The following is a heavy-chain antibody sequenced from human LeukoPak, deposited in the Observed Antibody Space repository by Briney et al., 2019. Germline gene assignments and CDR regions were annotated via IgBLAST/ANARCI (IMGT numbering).Heavy chain of an antibody. V-gene: IGHV5-51*01. J-gene: IGHJ4*02. Sequence: GESLKISCKGSGYSFTNYWIGWVRQMPGNGLEWMGIISPDDSDTRYSPSFQGQVTISADKSISTAYLQWSSLKASDTAMYYCARQLNYYDSRGPVDYWGQGTLVTVSS. D-gene: IGHD3-22*01. CDR3: ARQLNYYDSRGPVDY. CDR2: ISPDDSDT. CDR1: GYSFTNYW.